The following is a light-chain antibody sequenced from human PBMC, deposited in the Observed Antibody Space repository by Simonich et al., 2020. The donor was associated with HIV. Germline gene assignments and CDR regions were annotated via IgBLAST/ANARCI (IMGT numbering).Light chain of an antibody. J-gene: IGKJ1*01. V-gene: IGKV4-1*01. CDR3: HQYYNTPRK. CDR2: WAP. CDR1: QSVLYSSNNKNY. Sequence: DIVMTQSPDSLAVSLGERATINCKSSQSVLYSSNNKNYLAWYQQKPGQPPKMLIYWAPTRESGVPDRFSGSGSGTDFTLTISSLQAEDVAVYYCHQYYNTPRKFGQGTKVEIK.